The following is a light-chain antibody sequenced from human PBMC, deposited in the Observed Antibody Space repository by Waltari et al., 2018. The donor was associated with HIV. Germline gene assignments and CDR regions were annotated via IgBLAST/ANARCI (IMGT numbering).Light chain of an antibody. CDR2: NAY. J-gene: IGKJ2*01. V-gene: IGKV1-12*01. CDR1: QGTNNW. Sequence: DIQMTQSPSSVSASVGDRVTITCRASQGTNNWVAWYQQKLGRAPKLLIYNAYRLQSGVPSRFSGSGSGTEFALTISSLQPEDFATYYCLEANSFPYTFGQGTKLEIK. CDR3: LEANSFPYT.